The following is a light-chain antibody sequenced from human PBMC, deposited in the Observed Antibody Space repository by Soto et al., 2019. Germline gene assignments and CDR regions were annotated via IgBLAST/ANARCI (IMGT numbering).Light chain of an antibody. CDR1: QSVSSSY. J-gene: IGKJ3*01. CDR2: GAS. Sequence: EIVLTQSPGTLSLSPGERATLSCRASQSVSSSYLAWYQQKPGQAPRLLIYGASSRATGIPDRFSGSESGRDFSLTISRLEPEDFAVYYCQQYGSSSFTFGPGTKVDIK. V-gene: IGKV3-20*01. CDR3: QQYGSSSFT.